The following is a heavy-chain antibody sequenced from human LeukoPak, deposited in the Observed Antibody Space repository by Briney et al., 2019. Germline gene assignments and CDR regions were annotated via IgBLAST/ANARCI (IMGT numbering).Heavy chain of an antibody. CDR2: INPNSGGT. Sequence: ASVKVSCKASGYTFTGYYMHWVRQAPGQGLEWMGWINPNSGGTNYAQKFQGRVTMTRDTSISTAYMELGRLRSDDTAVYYCARAMVRGVITYYYYYMDVWGKGTTVTVSS. J-gene: IGHJ6*03. CDR3: ARAMVRGVITYYYYYMDV. CDR1: GYTFTGYY. D-gene: IGHD3-10*01. V-gene: IGHV1-2*02.